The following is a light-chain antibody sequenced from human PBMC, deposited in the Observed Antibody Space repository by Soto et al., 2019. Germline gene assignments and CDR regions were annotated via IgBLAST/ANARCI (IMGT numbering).Light chain of an antibody. Sequence: DIQMTESPSTLSASVGDRVTITCRASQSISTWLAWYQQKPGKAPKLLIYDASSLQSGVPSRFSGHGSGTDFTLTISSLQPDDFATYYCQQYNSYTTFGQGTKLDIK. CDR3: QQYNSYTT. CDR1: QSISTW. CDR2: DAS. J-gene: IGKJ2*01. V-gene: IGKV1-5*01.